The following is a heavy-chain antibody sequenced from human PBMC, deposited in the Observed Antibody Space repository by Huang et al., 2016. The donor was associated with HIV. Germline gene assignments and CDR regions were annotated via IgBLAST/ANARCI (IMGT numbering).Heavy chain of an antibody. CDR1: GFTFSDYY. D-gene: IGHD1-26*01. J-gene: IGHJ4*02. CDR3: ARERMVGSTGIFDY. CDR2: ISISGSTI. V-gene: IGHV3-11*01. Sequence: QVQLVESGGGLVKPGGSLRLSCAASGFTFSDYYMSWIRQAPGKGLEWVSLISISGSTIYDADSGKGRFTISRDNAKNSLYLQMNNLRAEDTAVYYCARERMVGSTGIFDYWGQGTLVTVSS.